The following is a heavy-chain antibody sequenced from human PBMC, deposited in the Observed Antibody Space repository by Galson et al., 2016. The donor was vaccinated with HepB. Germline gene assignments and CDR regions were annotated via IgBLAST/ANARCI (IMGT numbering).Heavy chain of an antibody. V-gene: IGHV4-4*02. J-gene: IGHJ4*02. CDR1: GASISSSNW. CDR3: VRAYHGDFSY. CDR2: IYHSGRT. Sequence: SETLSLTCAVSGASISSSNWWTWVRQPPGRGLEWIGEIYHSGRTNYNPSLKSRVTISVDKSNNQFSLRLNSVTAADTAVDYCVRAYHGDFSYWGQGTLVTVSS. D-gene: IGHD4-17*01.